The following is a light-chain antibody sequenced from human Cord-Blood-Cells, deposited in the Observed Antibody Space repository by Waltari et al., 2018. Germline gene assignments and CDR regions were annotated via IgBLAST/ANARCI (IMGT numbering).Light chain of an antibody. Sequence: DIQMTQSPSTLSASVGDRVTITCRASQSISSWLAWYQQKPGKAPTLLIYDASSLESGVPSMFSGSGSGTEFTLTISSLQPDDFATYYCQQYNSYSWTFGQETKVEIK. J-gene: IGKJ1*01. CDR1: QSISSW. CDR3: QQYNSYSWT. CDR2: DAS. V-gene: IGKV1-5*01.